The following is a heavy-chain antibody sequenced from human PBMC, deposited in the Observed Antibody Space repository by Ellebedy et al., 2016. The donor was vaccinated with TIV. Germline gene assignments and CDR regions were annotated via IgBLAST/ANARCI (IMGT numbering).Heavy chain of an antibody. D-gene: IGHD6-19*01. Sequence: MPSETLSLTCTVSGGSISIYYWSWIRQPPGKGLEWIGYIYFSGSTNYNPSLKSRVTISVDTSKNQFSLKLSSVTAADTAVYYCARDPSRGYSSGWYDYWGQGTLVTVSS. J-gene: IGHJ4*02. CDR1: GGSISIYY. CDR2: IYFSGST. CDR3: ARDPSRGYSSGWYDY. V-gene: IGHV4-59*01.